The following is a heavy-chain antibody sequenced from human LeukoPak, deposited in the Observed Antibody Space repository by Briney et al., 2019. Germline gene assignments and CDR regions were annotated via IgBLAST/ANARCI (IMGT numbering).Heavy chain of an antibody. V-gene: IGHV3-21*04. CDR3: AKDRGTGYSSGWFPISD. J-gene: IGHJ4*02. CDR2: ISSSSSYI. Sequence: GGSLRLSCAASGFTFSSYSMNWVRQAPGKGLEWVSSISSSSSYIYYADSVKGRFTISRDNAKNSLYLQMNSLRTEDTALYYCAKDRGTGYSSGWFPISDWGQGTLVIVSS. CDR1: GFTFSSYS. D-gene: IGHD6-19*01.